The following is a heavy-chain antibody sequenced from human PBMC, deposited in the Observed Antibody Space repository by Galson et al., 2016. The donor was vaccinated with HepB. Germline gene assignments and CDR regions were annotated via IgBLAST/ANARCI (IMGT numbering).Heavy chain of an antibody. J-gene: IGHJ4*02. V-gene: IGHV1-18*01. CDR2: INVFNGNR. CDR3: ARENYDFWSGYQDY. Sequence: SVKVSCKASGYTFTSYGISWVRQAPGQGLEWMGWINVFNGNRNYAQKFQGRLTMTTDTFTRTAYMELRSLRSDDTAVYYCARENYDFWSGYQDYWGQGTLVTVSS. CDR1: GYTFTSYG. D-gene: IGHD3-3*01.